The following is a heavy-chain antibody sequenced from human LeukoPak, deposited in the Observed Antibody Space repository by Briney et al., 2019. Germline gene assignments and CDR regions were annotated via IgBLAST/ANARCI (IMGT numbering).Heavy chain of an antibody. Sequence: GASVTVSCKASGYTCTSDGVSWVRQAPGQGLEWMGWISAYNGNTNYAQNLQDRVFMNTDTSTSTAYMELRSLRSDDTAVYYCARYPLSYCSNFHNYFDYWGQGTLVTVSS. CDR3: ARYPLSYCSNFHNYFDY. CDR1: GYTCTSDG. D-gene: IGHD6-13*01. V-gene: IGHV1-18*04. CDR2: ISAYNGNT. J-gene: IGHJ4*02.